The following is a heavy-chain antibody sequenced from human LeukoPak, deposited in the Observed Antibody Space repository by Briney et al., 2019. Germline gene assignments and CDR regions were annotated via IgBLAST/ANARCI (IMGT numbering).Heavy chain of an antibody. V-gene: IGHV4-39*07. Sequence: SETLSLTCSVSGASITSGTYYWGWIRQPPGKGLEWIGTIYHSGTTYYNPSLKSRVTISVDTSRNHFSLKVISVTAADTAMFFCARWTTTATMGAFDIWGQGTMVTVSS. J-gene: IGHJ3*02. CDR1: GASITSGTYY. CDR3: ARWTTTATMGAFDI. CDR2: IYHSGTT. D-gene: IGHD4-17*01.